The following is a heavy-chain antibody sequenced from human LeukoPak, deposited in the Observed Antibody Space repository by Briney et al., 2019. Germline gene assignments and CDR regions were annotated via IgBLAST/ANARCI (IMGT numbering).Heavy chain of an antibody. CDR1: GFTFSSYA. CDR3: ARGDSSGFPPKYYYYGMDV. J-gene: IGHJ6*02. V-gene: IGHV3-30-3*01. CDR2: ISYDGSNK. Sequence: SGGSLRLSCAASGFTFSSYAMSWVRQAPGKGLEWVAVISYDGSNKYYADSVKGRFTISRDNAKNSLYLQMNSLRSEDTAVYYCARGDSSGFPPKYYYYGMDVWGQGTTVTVSS. D-gene: IGHD3-22*01.